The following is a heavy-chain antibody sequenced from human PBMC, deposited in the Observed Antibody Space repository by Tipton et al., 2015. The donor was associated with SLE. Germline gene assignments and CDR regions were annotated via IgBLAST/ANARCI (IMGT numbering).Heavy chain of an antibody. Sequence: SLRLSCAASGFTFSDYYMSWIRQAPGKGLEWVSYISSSSSYTNYADSVKGRFTISRDNAKNSLYLQMNSLRAEDTAVYYCARHGSELGSGYYRGYDYWGQGTLVTVSS. CDR3: ARHGSELGSGYYRGYDY. CDR2: ISSSSSYT. V-gene: IGHV3-11*06. CDR1: GFTFSDYY. J-gene: IGHJ4*02. D-gene: IGHD3-3*01.